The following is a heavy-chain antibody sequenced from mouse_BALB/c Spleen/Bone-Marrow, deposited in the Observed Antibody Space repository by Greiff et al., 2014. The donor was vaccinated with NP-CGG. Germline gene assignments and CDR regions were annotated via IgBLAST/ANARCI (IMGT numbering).Heavy chain of an antibody. Sequence: EVQLVESGPELVKPGASVKMSCKASGYTFTSYVMHWVKQKPGQGLEGIGYINPYNDGTKYNEKFKGKATLTSDKSSSTAYMELSSLTSEDSAVYYCARGITTVVPYAMDYWGQGTSVTVSS. CDR2: INPYNDGT. D-gene: IGHD1-1*01. J-gene: IGHJ4*01. CDR1: GYTFTSYV. CDR3: ARGITTVVPYAMDY. V-gene: IGHV1-14*01.